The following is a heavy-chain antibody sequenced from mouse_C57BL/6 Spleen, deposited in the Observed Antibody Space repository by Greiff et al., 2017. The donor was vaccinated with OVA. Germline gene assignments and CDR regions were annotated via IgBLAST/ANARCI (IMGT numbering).Heavy chain of an antibody. CDR1: GYTFTSYT. CDR3: ARSEGEWGNYRFCDY. J-gene: IGHJ2*01. V-gene: IGHV1-4*01. D-gene: IGHD2-1*01. CDR2: INPSSGYT. Sequence: QVQLQQSGAELARPGASVKMSCKASGYTFTSYTMHWVKQRPGQGLEWIGYINPSSGYTKYNQKFKDKATLTADKSSSTAYMQLSSLTSEDSAVYYCARSEGEWGNYRFCDYWGQGTTLTVSS.